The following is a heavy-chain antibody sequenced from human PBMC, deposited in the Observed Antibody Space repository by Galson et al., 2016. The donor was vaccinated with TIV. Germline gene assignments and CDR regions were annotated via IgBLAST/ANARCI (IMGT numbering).Heavy chain of an antibody. J-gene: IGHJ6*02. CDR2: IYPGDSDT. Sequence: QSGAEVKKPGESLKISCKGSGYSFTTYWIGWVRQMPGKGLEWMGIIYPGDSDTRYSPSFRGQVTISADKSISTAYLQWSSLKASDTAMYYCARQDYYGSGGFTPTDYSFYYGMDVWGQGTTVIVSS. CDR1: GYSFTTYW. V-gene: IGHV5-51*01. D-gene: IGHD3-10*01. CDR3: ARQDYYGSGGFTPTDYSFYYGMDV.